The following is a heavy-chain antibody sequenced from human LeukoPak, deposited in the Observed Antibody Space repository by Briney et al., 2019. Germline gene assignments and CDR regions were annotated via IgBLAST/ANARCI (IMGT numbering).Heavy chain of an antibody. J-gene: IGHJ4*02. CDR3: ARRSQGAYDGDYYGDDY. CDR2: MNPNSGNT. Sequence: ASVKVSCKASGYTFTSYDINWVRQATGQGLEWMGWMNPNSGNTGYAQKFQGRVTITRNTSISTAYMELSSLRSEDTAVYYCARRSQGAYDGDYYGDDYWGQGTLVTVSS. CDR1: GYTFTSYD. D-gene: IGHD4-17*01. V-gene: IGHV1-8*03.